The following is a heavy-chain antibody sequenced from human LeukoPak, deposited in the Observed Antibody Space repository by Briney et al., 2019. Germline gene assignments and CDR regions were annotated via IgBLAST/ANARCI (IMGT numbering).Heavy chain of an antibody. D-gene: IGHD3-16*01. V-gene: IGHV1-46*01. J-gene: IGHJ4*02. CDR3: VREKSGGTYDY. Sequence: ASVKVFCKASGYTFTAYYIQWVRQAPGQGLEWMGTIRPGDTRTTYAQKFQGRVTMTWDMSTTTGYMELSSLRSEDTAVCYCVREKSGGTYDYWGQGTLVTVSS. CDR2: IRPGDTRT. CDR1: GYTFTAYY.